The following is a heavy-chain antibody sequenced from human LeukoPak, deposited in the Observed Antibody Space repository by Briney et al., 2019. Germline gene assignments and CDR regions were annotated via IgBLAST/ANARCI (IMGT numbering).Heavy chain of an antibody. Sequence: ASVKVSCKASGYTFTNFGISWVRQAPGQGLEWMGGIIPIFGTANYAQKFQDRVTITADKSTSTAYMELSSLRSEDTAVYYCARGHFSNYGYWFDPWGQGTLVTVSS. V-gene: IGHV1-69*06. D-gene: IGHD4-11*01. CDR1: GYTFTNFG. CDR3: ARGHFSNYGYWFDP. CDR2: IIPIFGTA. J-gene: IGHJ5*02.